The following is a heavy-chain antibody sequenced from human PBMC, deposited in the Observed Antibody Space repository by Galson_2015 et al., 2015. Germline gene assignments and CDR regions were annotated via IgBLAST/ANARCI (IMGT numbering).Heavy chain of an antibody. CDR3: ARETRGTIMIVGKKIGGPFDI. D-gene: IGHD3-22*01. V-gene: IGHV3-7*01. CDR1: GFTFSSYW. Sequence: SLRLSCAASGFTFSSYWMSWVRQAPGKGLEWVANIKKDGSEKYYVDSVKGRFTISRDNAKKSLYLQMNSLRAEDTAVFYCARETRGTIMIVGKKIGGPFDIWGQGTMLAVSS. CDR2: IKKDGSEK. J-gene: IGHJ3*02.